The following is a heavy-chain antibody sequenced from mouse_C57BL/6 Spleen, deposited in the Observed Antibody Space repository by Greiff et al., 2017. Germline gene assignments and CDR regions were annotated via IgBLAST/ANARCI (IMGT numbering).Heavy chain of an antibody. J-gene: IGHJ2*01. V-gene: IGHV5-16*01. Sequence: EVQVVESEGGLVQPGSSMKLSCTASGFTFSDYYMAWVRQVPEKGLEWVANINYDGSSTYYLDSLKSRFIISRDNAKNILYLQMSSLKSEDTATYYCARDQGGYYGNLDYWGQGTTLTVSS. D-gene: IGHD2-1*01. CDR1: GFTFSDYY. CDR2: INYDGSST. CDR3: ARDQGGYYGNLDY.